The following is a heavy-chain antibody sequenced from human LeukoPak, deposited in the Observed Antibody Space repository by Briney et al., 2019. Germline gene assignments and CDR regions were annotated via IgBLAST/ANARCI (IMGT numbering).Heavy chain of an antibody. CDR1: GFTVSSNY. D-gene: IGHD6-13*01. V-gene: IGHV3-53*01. CDR3: ARARAGAGTFFFDY. Sequence: GGSLRLSCAASGFTVSSNYMSWVRQAPGKGLEWVSVIYSGGSTYYADSVRGRFTISRDNSKNTLYLQMNSLRAEDTAVYYCARARAGAGTFFFDYWGQGTLVTVSS. CDR2: IYSGGST. J-gene: IGHJ4*02.